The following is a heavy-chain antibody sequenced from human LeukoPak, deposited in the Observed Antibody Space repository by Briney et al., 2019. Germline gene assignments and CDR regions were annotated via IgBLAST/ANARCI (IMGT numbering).Heavy chain of an antibody. V-gene: IGHV3-23*01. J-gene: IGHJ6*02. D-gene: IGHD3-3*01. CDR2: ISGSGGST. Sequence: GGSLRLSCAASGFTFSSYAMSWVRQAPGKGLEWVSAISGSGGSTYYADSVKGRFTISRDNSKNTLYLQMNSLRAEDTAVYYCAKRTRFLEWLFYYYGMDVWGQGITVTVSS. CDR3: AKRTRFLEWLFYYYGMDV. CDR1: GFTFSSYA.